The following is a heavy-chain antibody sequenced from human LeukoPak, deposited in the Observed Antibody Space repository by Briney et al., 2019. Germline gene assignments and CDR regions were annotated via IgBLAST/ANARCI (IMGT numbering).Heavy chain of an antibody. CDR1: GGTFSSYA. CDR2: IIPIFGTA. V-gene: IGHV1-69*05. D-gene: IGHD6-13*01. CDR3: ASRAGSSWYWFDP. Sequence: GASLKVSCKASGGTFSSYAISWVRQAPGQGLEWMGGIIPIFGTANYAQKFQGRVTITTDESTSTAYMVLSSLRSEDTAVYYCASRAGSSWYWFDPWGEGTLVTVSS. J-gene: IGHJ5*02.